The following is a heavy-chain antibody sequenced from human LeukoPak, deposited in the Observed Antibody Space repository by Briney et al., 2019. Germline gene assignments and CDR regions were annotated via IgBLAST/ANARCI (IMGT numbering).Heavy chain of an antibody. CDR3: AKDGGEYYDILTGYYPRLYYMDV. J-gene: IGHJ6*03. Sequence: GGSLRPSCAASGFTFSSYAMSWVRQAPGKGLEWVSAISGSGGSTYYADSVKGRFTISRDNSKNTLYLQMNSLRAEDTAVYYCAKDGGEYYDILTGYYPRLYYMDVWGKGTTVTISS. V-gene: IGHV3-23*01. CDR1: GFTFSSYA. D-gene: IGHD3-9*01. CDR2: ISGSGGST.